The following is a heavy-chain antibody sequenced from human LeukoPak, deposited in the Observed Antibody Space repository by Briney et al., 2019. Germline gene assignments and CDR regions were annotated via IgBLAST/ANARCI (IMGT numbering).Heavy chain of an antibody. CDR2: ISSGSSFI. V-gene: IGHV3-21*01. CDR1: GFTFSSYS. Sequence: GGSLRLSCAASGFTFSSYSMNWVRQAPGKGLEWVSSISSGSSFIYYAGSMEGRFTISRDNAKNSLYLQMNSLRAEDTAVYFCARSDRYISETGPKVFDYWGQGTLVTVSS. J-gene: IGHJ4*02. CDR3: ARSDRYISETGPKVFDY. D-gene: IGHD6-19*01.